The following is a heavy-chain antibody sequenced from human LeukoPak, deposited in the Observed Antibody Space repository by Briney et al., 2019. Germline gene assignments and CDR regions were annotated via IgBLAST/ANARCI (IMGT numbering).Heavy chain of an antibody. CDR2: INPNSGGT. J-gene: IGHJ6*03. Sequence: GASVKVSCKASGYTFSGYYMHWVRQAPGQGLEWVGWINPNSGGTNYAQKFQGRVTMTRDTSISTAYMELSRLRSDDTAVYYCARVDGYSSGWTRNDYYYYYMDVWGKGTTVTVSS. V-gene: IGHV1-2*02. CDR3: ARVDGYSSGWTRNDYYYYYMDV. CDR1: GYTFSGYY. D-gene: IGHD6-19*01.